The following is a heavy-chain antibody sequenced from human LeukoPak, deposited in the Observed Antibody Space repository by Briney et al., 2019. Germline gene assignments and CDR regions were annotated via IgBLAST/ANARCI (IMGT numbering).Heavy chain of an antibody. CDR3: AKNSGGTCYSHLDY. CDR1: GFTFSSYG. D-gene: IGHD2-15*01. J-gene: IGHJ4*02. CDR2: ISGSGGST. V-gene: IGHV3-23*01. Sequence: GGSLRLSCAASGFTFSSYGMTWVRKAQGKGLKWASGISGSGGSTYYEDSVKGRFTISRDNSKNTLYLQMNSLRAEDTAVYYCAKNSGGTCYSHLDYWGQGTLVTVSS.